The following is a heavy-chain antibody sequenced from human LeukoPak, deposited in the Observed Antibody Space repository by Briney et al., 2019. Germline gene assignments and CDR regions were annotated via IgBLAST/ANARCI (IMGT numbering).Heavy chain of an antibody. Sequence: ASVKVSCKASGYTFTSYYMHWVRQAPGQGLERMGIINPSGGSTSYAQKFQGRVTMTRDTSTSTVYMELSSLRSEDTAVYYCARDVGRFLEWLLYFDYWGQGTLVTVSS. CDR2: INPSGGST. J-gene: IGHJ4*02. CDR1: GYTFTSYY. V-gene: IGHV1-46*01. D-gene: IGHD3-3*01. CDR3: ARDVGRFLEWLLYFDY.